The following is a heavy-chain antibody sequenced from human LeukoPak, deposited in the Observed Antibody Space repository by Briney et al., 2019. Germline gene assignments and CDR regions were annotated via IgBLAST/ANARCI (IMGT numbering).Heavy chain of an antibody. J-gene: IGHJ4*02. V-gene: IGHV4-39*07. CDR2: IYYSGST. CDR3: ARLPYYFDY. Sequence: SETLSLTCTVSGGSISSSSYYWGWIRQPPGKGLEWIGSIYYSGSTYYNPSLKSRVTISVDTSKNQFSLKLSSVTAADTAVYYCARLPYYFDYWGQGTLVTVSS. CDR1: GGSISSSSYY.